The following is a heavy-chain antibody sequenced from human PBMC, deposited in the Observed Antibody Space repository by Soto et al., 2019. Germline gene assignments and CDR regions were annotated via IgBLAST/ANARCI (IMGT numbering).Heavy chain of an antibody. CDR2: INAGNGNT. V-gene: IGHV1-3*01. CDR3: ARRQYYDSSGYYSSTADY. CDR1: GYTFTSYA. D-gene: IGHD3-22*01. Sequence: QVPLVQSGAEVKKPGASVKVSCKASGYTFTSYAMYWVRQAPGQRLEWMGWINAGNGNTKYSQKFQGRVTITRDTSASTAYMELSSLRSEDTAVYYCARRQYYDSSGYYSSTADYWGQGTLVTVSS. J-gene: IGHJ4*02.